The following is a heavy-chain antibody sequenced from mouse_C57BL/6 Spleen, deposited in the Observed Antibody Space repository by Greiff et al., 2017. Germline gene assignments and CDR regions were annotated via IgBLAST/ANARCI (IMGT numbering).Heavy chain of an antibody. V-gene: IGHV1-80*01. CDR2: FYPGDGDT. D-gene: IGHD1-2*01. CDR3: ARAFIGGFDD. CDR1: GYAFSSYW. Sequence: VQLQQSGAELVKPGASVKISCKASGYAFSSYWLNWVKQRPGKGLEWIGQFYPGDGDTNYNGKFKGKATLTADKSSSTAYMQLSSLTSEDSAVYFCARAFIGGFDDWGQGTTLTVSS. J-gene: IGHJ2*01.